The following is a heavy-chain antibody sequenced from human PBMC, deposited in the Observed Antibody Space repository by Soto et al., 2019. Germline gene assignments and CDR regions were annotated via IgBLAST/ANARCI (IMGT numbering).Heavy chain of an antibody. J-gene: IGHJ4*02. CDR1: GYTFASYA. CDR2: ISAYNGNT. CDR3: ARDPPPPDY. Sequence: QVQLVQSGAEVKKPGASVKVSCKASGYTFASYAISWMRQAPGQGLEWMGWISAYNGNTNYAQKLQGRVTMTTVTSTSTAYMELRSLGSDDTAVYYCARDPPPPDYWGQGTLVTVSS. V-gene: IGHV1-18*01.